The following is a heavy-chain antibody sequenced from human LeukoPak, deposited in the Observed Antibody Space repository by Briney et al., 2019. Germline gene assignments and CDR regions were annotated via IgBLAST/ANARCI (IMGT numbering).Heavy chain of an antibody. J-gene: IGHJ4*02. V-gene: IGHV3-23*01. CDR1: GFTFTNFA. CDR3: ASGPYSSSYFAS. D-gene: IGHD6-13*01. Sequence: GGSLRLSCAASGFTFTNFAMKWVRQAPAKGLEWVADISGGGEHTFYADSVKGRFTISRDNSKDTLHLQMSILRPEDTALYYCASGPYSSSYFASWGQGTMVTVSS. CDR2: ISGGGEHT.